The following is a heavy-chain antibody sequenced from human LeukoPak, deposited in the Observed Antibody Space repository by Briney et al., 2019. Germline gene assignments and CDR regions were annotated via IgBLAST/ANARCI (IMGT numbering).Heavy chain of an antibody. CDR2: IRSKANNYAT. CDR3: TTRYDYGDQKGFDY. V-gene: IGHV3-73*01. D-gene: IGHD4-17*01. Sequence: GGSLKLSCAVSGFTFSGAAMHWVRQASGKGLEWVGRIRSKANNYATAHAASVKGRFTISRDDLKNTAYLQMNSLKTEDTAVYYCTTRYDYGDQKGFDYWGQGSLVTVSS. CDR1: GFTFSGAA. J-gene: IGHJ4*02.